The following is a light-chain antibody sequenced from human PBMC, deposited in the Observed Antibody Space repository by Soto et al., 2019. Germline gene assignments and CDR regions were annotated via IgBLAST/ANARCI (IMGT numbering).Light chain of an antibody. Sequence: DIQMTQSPSSLSPSVGDRVTFTCRAGQDISTSLNWYQHRPGKAPKLLIYGASALQSGVPSRFSGSGSGTDFTLTISSLQVEDFATYYCQHSYNTPRTFGQGTRVDIK. CDR2: GAS. CDR1: QDISTS. CDR3: QHSYNTPRT. V-gene: IGKV1-39*01. J-gene: IGKJ1*01.